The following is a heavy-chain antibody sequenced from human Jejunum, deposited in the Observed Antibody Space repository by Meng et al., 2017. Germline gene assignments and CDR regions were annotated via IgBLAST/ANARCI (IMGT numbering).Heavy chain of an antibody. J-gene: IGHJ4*02. CDR3: ARDAANIGAYYGPFDS. Sequence: QAHREGAGPGLGRPSETLSVTWTVTGGSISRYYWTWIRQPAGKGLEWIGRIYTSGSTNYNASLESRLTISLDTSKNQLSLILTSVTSADAGVYYCARDAANIGAYYGPFDSWGQGTLVTVSS. V-gene: IGHV4-4*07. CDR1: GGSISRYY. CDR2: IYTSGST. D-gene: IGHD1-26*01.